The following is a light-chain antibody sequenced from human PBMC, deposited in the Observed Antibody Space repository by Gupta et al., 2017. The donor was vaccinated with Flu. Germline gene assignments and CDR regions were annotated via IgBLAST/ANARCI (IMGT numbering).Light chain of an antibody. Sequence: PVPPGPPASIACRSSRTLLHMNGNTSLSWFQQRPGQSPRLLVSRVTKRGSGVTVRFSGTGSGTAFTLSSRRVEAFDVGVYYCMHDSPSLTFGQGTKVEIK. J-gene: IGKJ1*01. CDR3: MHDSPSLT. V-gene: IGKV2-30*02. CDR1: RTLLHMNGNTS. CDR2: RVT.